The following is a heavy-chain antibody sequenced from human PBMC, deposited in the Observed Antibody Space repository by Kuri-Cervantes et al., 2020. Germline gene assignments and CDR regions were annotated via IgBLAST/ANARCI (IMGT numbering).Heavy chain of an antibody. CDR2: INHSRST. Sequence: SETLSLTCAVYGGSFSGYYWSWIRQPPGKGLEWIGEINHSRSTNYNPSLKSRVTISVDTSKNQFSLKLSSVTAADTAVYYCARLGTITRLFDPWGQGTLVTVSS. CDR3: ARLGTITRLFDP. D-gene: IGHD1-26*01. V-gene: IGHV4-34*01. J-gene: IGHJ5*02. CDR1: GGSFSGYY.